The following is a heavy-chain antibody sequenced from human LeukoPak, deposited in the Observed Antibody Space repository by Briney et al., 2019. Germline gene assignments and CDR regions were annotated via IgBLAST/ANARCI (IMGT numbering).Heavy chain of an antibody. D-gene: IGHD3-22*01. V-gene: IGHV7-4-1*02. J-gene: IGHJ4*02. CDR3: ARDPNHYYDSSGYYGDY. CDR1: GYTFTNYA. Sequence: ASVKVFFKATGYTFTNYAMSWVRQAPGQGLEWMEWINTNTGNPTYAQGFTGRFVFSLDTSVSTTYLQISSLKAEDTAVYYCARDPNHYYDSSGYYGDYWGQGTLVTVSS. CDR2: INTNTGNP.